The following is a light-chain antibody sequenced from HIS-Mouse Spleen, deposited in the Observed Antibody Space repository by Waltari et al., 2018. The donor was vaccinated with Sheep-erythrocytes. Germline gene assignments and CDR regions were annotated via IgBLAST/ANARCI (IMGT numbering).Light chain of an antibody. CDR3: LQDYNYPYT. Sequence: AIQMTQSPSSLSASVVDRVPITCRASQGIRNDLGWYQQKPGKAPKVLIYAASSLQSGVPSRFSGSGSGTDFTLTISSLQPEDFATYYCLQDYNYPYTFGQGTKLEIK. V-gene: IGKV1-6*01. CDR1: QGIRND. J-gene: IGKJ2*01. CDR2: AAS.